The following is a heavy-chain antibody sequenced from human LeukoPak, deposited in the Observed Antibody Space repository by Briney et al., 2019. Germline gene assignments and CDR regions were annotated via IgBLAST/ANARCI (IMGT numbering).Heavy chain of an antibody. CDR2: IYYSGST. D-gene: IGHD6-13*01. CDR1: GGSISSYY. CDR3: ARTKAAGTPYYYYYGMDV. J-gene: IGHJ6*02. V-gene: IGHV4-59*01. Sequence: SETLSLTCTVSGGSISSYYCSWIRQPPGKGLEWIGYIYYSGSTNYNPSLKSRVTISVDTSKNQFSLKLSSVTAADTAVYYCARTKAAGTPYYYYYGMDVWRQGTTVTVSS.